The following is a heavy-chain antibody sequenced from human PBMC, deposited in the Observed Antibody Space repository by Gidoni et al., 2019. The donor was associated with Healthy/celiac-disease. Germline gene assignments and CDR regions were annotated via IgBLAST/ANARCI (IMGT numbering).Heavy chain of an antibody. D-gene: IGHD3-3*01. CDR3: ARGIIHEYYYYYYMDV. J-gene: IGHJ6*03. CDR1: GGSISSYY. Sequence: QVQLQESGPGLVKPSETLSLTCTVSGGSISSYYWSWIRQPPGKGLEWIGYIYYSGSTNYNPSLKSRVTISVDTSKNQFSLKLSSVTAADTAVYYCARGIIHEYYYYYYMDVGGKGTTVTVSS. CDR2: IYYSGST. V-gene: IGHV4-59*01.